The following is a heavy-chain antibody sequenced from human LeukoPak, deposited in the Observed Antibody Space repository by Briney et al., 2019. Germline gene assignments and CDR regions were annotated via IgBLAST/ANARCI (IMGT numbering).Heavy chain of an antibody. CDR2: IWSDGSEK. CDR1: GFTFSNYG. Sequence: PGGSLRLSCAASGFTFSNYGMHWVRQAPDKGLEWVAIIWSDGSEKYYTDSVKGRFTISRDNSKDTLYLQMDSLRAEDTAVYYCARNSYSTGIIVYWGQGTLVTVSS. V-gene: IGHV3-33*01. D-gene: IGHD1-1*01. J-gene: IGHJ4*02. CDR3: ARNSYSTGIIVY.